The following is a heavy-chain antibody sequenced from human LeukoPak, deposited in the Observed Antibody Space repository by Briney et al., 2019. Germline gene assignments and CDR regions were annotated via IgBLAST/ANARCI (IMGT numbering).Heavy chain of an antibody. J-gene: IGHJ4*02. V-gene: IGHV4-39*01. D-gene: IGHD5-12*01. CDR3: ARRDSGYDSVDY. CDR1: GGSISSSSYY. Sequence: PSETLSLTCTVSGGSISSSSYYWGWIRQPPGKGLEWIGSIYYSGSTYYNPSLKSRVTISVDTSKNQFSLKLSSVTAADTAVYYCARRDSGYDSVDYWGRGTLVTVSS. CDR2: IYYSGST.